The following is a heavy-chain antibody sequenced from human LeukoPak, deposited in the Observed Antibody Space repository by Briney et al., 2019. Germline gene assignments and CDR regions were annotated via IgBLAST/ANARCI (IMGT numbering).Heavy chain of an antibody. J-gene: IGHJ4*02. CDR1: GYTFTGYY. CDR2: INPNSGGT. D-gene: IGHD6-19*01. V-gene: IGHV1-2*02. CDR3: ARGPPLYIAVAGTGYYFDY. Sequence: VASVKVSCKASGYTFTGYYMHWVRQAPGQGLEWMGWINPNSGGTNYAQKFQGRVTMTRDTSISTAYMELSRLRSDDTAVYYCARGPPLYIAVAGTGYYFDYWGQGTLVTVSS.